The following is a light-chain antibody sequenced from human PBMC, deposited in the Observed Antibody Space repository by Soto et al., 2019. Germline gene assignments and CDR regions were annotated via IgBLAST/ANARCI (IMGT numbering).Light chain of an antibody. J-gene: IGKJ4*01. CDR1: ERIYSAY. Sequence: EVVLTQSPGTLSLSRGERATLSCRASERIYSAYLGWYQQKPGQAPRLLIYGTSSRATGIPDRFSGSGSGTDFTLTISSLEPEDFAVYYCQQRSNWITFGGGTKVDIK. CDR2: GTS. CDR3: QQRSNWIT. V-gene: IGKV3D-20*02.